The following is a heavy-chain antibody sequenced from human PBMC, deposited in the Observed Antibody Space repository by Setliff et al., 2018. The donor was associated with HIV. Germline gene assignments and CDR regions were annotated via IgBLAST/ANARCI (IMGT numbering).Heavy chain of an antibody. D-gene: IGHD1-26*01. J-gene: IGHJ4*02. V-gene: IGHV4-39*01. Sequence: SETLSLTCTVSGDSVSNVGYYWGWIRQSPGKGLEWIGSIYYSGSTSYNPSLKSRVTISVHTSKNQFSLRLTSVTAADTAVYYCVRIWDIVGGPSDYWGLGNMVTSPQ. CDR2: IYYSGST. CDR3: VRIWDIVGGPSDY. CDR1: GDSVSNVGYY.